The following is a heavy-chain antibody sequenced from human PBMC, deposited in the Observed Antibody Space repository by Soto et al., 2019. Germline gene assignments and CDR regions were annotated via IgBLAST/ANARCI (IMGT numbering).Heavy chain of an antibody. D-gene: IGHD3-10*01. CDR2: INVGNGNT. CDR1: GYTFTDYA. J-gene: IGHJ4*02. V-gene: IGHV1-3*01. Sequence: ASVKVSCKASGYTFTDYAIQWLGQAPGQGLAWMGWINVGNGNTGYSRKFQGRVTNARDMYASTAYIEVTSLTSEATAIYDCAREGAHYTYLDHWGQGTLVTVSS. CDR3: AREGAHYTYLDH.